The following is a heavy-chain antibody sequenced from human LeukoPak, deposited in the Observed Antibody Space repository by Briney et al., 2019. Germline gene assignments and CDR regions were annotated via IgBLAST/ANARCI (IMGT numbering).Heavy chain of an antibody. J-gene: IGHJ5*02. Sequence: GASVKVSCKVSGYTFTDYYMHWVRQAPGQGLEWMGWINPNSGGTNYAQKLQGRGTMTRDTSIRTAYMELSRLRSDDTVVYYCARHPDIVVVPAAIWFDPWGQGTLVTVSS. V-gene: IGHV1-2*02. CDR3: ARHPDIVVVPAAIWFDP. D-gene: IGHD2-2*02. CDR2: INPNSGGT. CDR1: GYTFTDYY.